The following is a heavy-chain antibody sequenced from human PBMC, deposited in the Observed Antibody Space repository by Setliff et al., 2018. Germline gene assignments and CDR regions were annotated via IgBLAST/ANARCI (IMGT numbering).Heavy chain of an antibody. CDR3: ARDHFGVAGDS. D-gene: IGHD3-3*01. Sequence: SETLSLTCTVSGASINNHYWAWIRQPPGKGLEWIGYVSHSGSTDYNPSLRSRVTVSVDTSKSQFSLELTSVTAADTALYYCARDHFGVAGDSWGPGTLVTVSS. CDR1: GASINNHY. V-gene: IGHV4-59*11. J-gene: IGHJ4*02. CDR2: VSHSGST.